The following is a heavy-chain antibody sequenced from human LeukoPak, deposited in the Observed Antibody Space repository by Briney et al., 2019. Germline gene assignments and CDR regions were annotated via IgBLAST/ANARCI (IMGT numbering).Heavy chain of an antibody. V-gene: IGHV3-23*01. D-gene: IGHD2-2*01. J-gene: IGHJ4*02. CDR2: VSTTGGST. CDR3: AKDRHAPGRYCSSTTCFPFDL. Sequence: GGSLRLSCGASSFTFSSYVMSWVRQAPGKGLEWVSTVSTTGGSTYYADSVKGRFTISRDNSKSTLYLQMNSLRAEDTAVYYCAKDRHAPGRYCSSTTCFPFDLWGQGTLVTVSS. CDR1: SFTFSSYV.